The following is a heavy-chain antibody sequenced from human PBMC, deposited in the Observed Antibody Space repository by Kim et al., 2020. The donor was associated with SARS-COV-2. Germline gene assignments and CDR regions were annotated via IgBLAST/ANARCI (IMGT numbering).Heavy chain of an antibody. D-gene: IGHD1-26*01. J-gene: IGHJ4*02. CDR3: SRYSPGRNYERLDC. CDR1: GFTFGDYA. V-gene: IGHV3-49*03. CDR2: IRSKTYDATT. Sequence: GGSLRLSCTASGFTFGDYAVIWFRQVPGKGLEWVGFIRSKTYDATTEHAASVKGRFTISRDDSKDIAYLQMNSLKTEDTAVYYCSRYSPGRNYERLDCWGQGNLGTVSS.